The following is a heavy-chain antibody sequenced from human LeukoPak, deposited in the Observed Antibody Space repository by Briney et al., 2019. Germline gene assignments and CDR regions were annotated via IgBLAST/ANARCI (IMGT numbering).Heavy chain of an antibody. CDR1: GFTVSTKY. Sequence: GGSLRLSCVASGFTVSTKYMTWVRQAPGKGLGWVSVVYSSGSTYYADSVRGRFTISRDSSKNTLYLQMNTLRVEDTAVYYCAKGRLLGAPWGMDVWGQGTTVTVSS. D-gene: IGHD1-26*01. J-gene: IGHJ6*02. CDR3: AKGRLLGAPWGMDV. CDR2: VYSSGST. V-gene: IGHV3-66*02.